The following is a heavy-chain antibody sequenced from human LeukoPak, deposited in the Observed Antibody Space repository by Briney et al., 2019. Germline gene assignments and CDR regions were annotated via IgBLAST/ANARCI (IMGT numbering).Heavy chain of an antibody. Sequence: HPGGSLRLSCAASGFTFSSYGMHWVRQAPGKGLEWVAVISYDGSNKYYADSVKGRFTISRDNSKNTLYLQMNSLTAEDTAVYYCAELGITMIGGVWGKGTTVTISS. V-gene: IGHV3-30*18. J-gene: IGHJ6*04. CDR1: GFTFSSYG. CDR2: ISYDGSNK. CDR3: AELGITMIGGV. D-gene: IGHD3-10*02.